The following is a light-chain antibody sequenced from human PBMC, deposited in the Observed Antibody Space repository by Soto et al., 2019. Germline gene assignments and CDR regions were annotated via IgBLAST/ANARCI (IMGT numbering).Light chain of an antibody. J-gene: IGKJ1*01. Sequence: EIVLTQSPGSLSLSPGERATLSCRASQSVDSSFFAWYQQKPGQAPRLLIYGASNRATGIPDRFSGRGSGTDFTLTITGLESEDFAAYYCQQYVSSVTFGQGTKVEIK. V-gene: IGKV3-20*01. CDR2: GAS. CDR3: QQYVSSVT. CDR1: QSVDSSF.